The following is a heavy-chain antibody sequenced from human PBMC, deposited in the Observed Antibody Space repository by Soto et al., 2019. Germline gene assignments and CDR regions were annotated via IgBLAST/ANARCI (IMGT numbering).Heavy chain of an antibody. CDR1: GFIFSTFG. CDR2: IFYSGSGS. V-gene: IGHV3-64D*06. J-gene: IGHJ4*02. CDR3: VRGPSRGSSLFGPLDY. D-gene: IGHD3-3*01. Sequence: GGSLRLSCSASGFIFSTFGMFWVRQAPGKGLEYVSAIFYSGSGSYYADPVRGRFTVSRDNSKNMFYLQMSSLRVEDTALYFCVRGPSRGSSLFGPLDYWGQGTQVTVS.